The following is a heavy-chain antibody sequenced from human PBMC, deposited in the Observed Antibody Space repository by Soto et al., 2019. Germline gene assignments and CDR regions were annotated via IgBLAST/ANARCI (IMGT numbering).Heavy chain of an antibody. CDR1: GYTFTNFG. V-gene: IGHV1-18*01. CDR3: ARAIQLDAFDI. CDR2: ISAYTDTP. J-gene: IGHJ3*02. D-gene: IGHD5-18*01. Sequence: ASVKVYCKASGYTFTNFGVTWVRRAPGQGLEWMGWISAYTDTPNYAQKFQGRVTMTIDTSTSTAYMDLRSLTSDDTAVYYCARAIQLDAFDIWGQGTMVTVSS.